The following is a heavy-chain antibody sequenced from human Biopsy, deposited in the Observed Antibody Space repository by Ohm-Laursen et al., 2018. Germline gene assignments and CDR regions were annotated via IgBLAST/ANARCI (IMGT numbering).Heavy chain of an antibody. CDR1: GFNFNHYA. D-gene: IGHD3-3*01. V-gene: IGHV3-9*01. CDR2: ISWDGGSE. Sequence: SLRLSCAASGFNFNHYAMHWVRQAPGKGLEWVSGISWDGGSEGYADSVKGRFTISRDNAKNSLFLQMNSLTTEDTALYYCVRGYSSSWSGYLDHWGQGTLVTVSS. CDR3: VRGYSSSWSGYLDH. J-gene: IGHJ4*02.